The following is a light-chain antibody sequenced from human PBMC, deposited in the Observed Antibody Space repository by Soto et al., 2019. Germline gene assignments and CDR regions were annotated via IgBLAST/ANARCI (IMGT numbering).Light chain of an antibody. CDR1: SSDIGRYNF. CDR2: EAT. Sequence: QSVLTQPASMSGSPGQSITISCTGTSSDIGRYNFVSWYQHHPGKAPKLIIYEATKRPSGVSYRFSGSKSGNTASLTIPGLQAEDEADYYCTSYTITSPYVFGTGTKVT. CDR3: TSYTITSPYV. V-gene: IGLV2-14*01. J-gene: IGLJ1*01.